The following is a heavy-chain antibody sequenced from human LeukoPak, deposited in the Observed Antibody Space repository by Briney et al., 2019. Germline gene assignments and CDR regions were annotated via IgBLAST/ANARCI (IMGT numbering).Heavy chain of an antibody. V-gene: IGHV4-59*01. D-gene: IGHD2-21*02. Sequence: SETLSLTCTVSGGSISSYYWSWIRQPPGKGLEWIGYIYYSGSTNYNPSLKSRVTISVDTSENQFSLKLSSVTAADTAVYYCARAYCGGDCYRGWFDPWGQGSLVTVSS. CDR3: ARAYCGGDCYRGWFDP. CDR1: GGSISSYY. J-gene: IGHJ5*02. CDR2: IYYSGST.